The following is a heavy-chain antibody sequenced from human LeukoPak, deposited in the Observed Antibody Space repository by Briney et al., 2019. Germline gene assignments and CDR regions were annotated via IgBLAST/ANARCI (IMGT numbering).Heavy chain of an antibody. CDR1: GGSISSYY. CDR3: ARLDSSGCLDY. CDR2: IYYSGST. V-gene: IGHV4-59*08. Sequence: TSETLSLTCTVSGGSISSYYWSWIRQPPGKGLEWIGYIYYSGSTNYNPSLKSRVTISVDTSKNQFSLKLSSVTAADTAVYYCARLDSSGCLDYWGQGTLVTVSS. J-gene: IGHJ4*02. D-gene: IGHD6-19*01.